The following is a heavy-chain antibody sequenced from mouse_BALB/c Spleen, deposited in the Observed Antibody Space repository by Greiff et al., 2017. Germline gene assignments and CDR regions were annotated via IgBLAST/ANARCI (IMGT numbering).Heavy chain of an antibody. CDR2: IYPGGGYT. D-gene: IGHD2-4*01. J-gene: IGHJ4*01. Sequence: QVHVKQSGAELVRPGTSVKISCKASGYTFTNYWLGWVKQRPGHGLEWIGDIYPGGGYTNYNEKFKGKATLTADTSSSTAYMQLSSLTSEDSAVYFCASLYYDYDGGDAMDYWGQGTSVTVSS. CDR3: ASLYYDYDGGDAMDY. CDR1: GYTFTNYW. V-gene: IGHV1-63*02.